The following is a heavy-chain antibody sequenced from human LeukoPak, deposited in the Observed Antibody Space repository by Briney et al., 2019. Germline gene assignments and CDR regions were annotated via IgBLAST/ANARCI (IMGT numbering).Heavy chain of an antibody. J-gene: IGHJ4*02. D-gene: IGHD3-10*01. V-gene: IGHV3-15*05. CDR2: IRSKVDGEAT. CDR1: GFTFTNFW. CDR3: VTGSGGARLDY. Sequence: GGSLRLSCAASGFTFTNFWMSWVRQAPGKGLEWVARIRSKVDGEATNYPAPLKGRVTISRDDLKNTLYLQMNNLKIEDTAVYYCVTGSGGARLDYWGQGTLVTVSS.